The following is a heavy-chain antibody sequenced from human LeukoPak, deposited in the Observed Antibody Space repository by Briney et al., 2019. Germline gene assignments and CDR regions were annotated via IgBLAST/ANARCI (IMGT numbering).Heavy chain of an antibody. CDR3: ANSRDTTVITHFDY. CDR1: GFTLSNYG. V-gene: IGHV3-30*02. Sequence: PGGSLRLSCAASGFTLSNYGMHWVRQAPGKGLEWVAFIRYGETDKNYADSVKGRFTISRDNSKNTLYLLMNSLRIEDTGVYYCANSRDTTVITHFDYWGQGTLVTVSS. J-gene: IGHJ4*02. D-gene: IGHD1-1*01. CDR2: IRYGETDK.